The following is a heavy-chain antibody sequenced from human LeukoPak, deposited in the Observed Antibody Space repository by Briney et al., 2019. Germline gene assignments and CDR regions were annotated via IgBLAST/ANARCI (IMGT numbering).Heavy chain of an antibody. CDR3: ARPQYCYDRSGYFERPNWCDP. J-gene: IGHJ5*02. Sequence: PSETLSLTCAVSGGSISSSSYYWVWLRQPPGKGLEWIGSVYYSGSTYYNPSLKSRVTISVDTSKNQFSLKLSSVTTADTAVYYCARPQYCYDRSGYFERPNWCDPWGQGTLVTVSS. V-gene: IGHV4-39*01. CDR2: VYYSGST. D-gene: IGHD3-22*01. CDR1: GGSISSSSYY.